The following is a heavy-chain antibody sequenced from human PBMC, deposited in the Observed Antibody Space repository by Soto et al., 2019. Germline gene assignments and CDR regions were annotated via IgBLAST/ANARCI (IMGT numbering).Heavy chain of an antibody. CDR1: GFTFSNAW. Sequence: GGSLRLSCAASGFTFSNAWMNWVRQAPGKGLEWVGRIKSKSDGGTADYAAPVKGRFTMSREDSKNMLYLQMDSLKTEDTAVYYCNSFSVGWGQGTLVTVSS. V-gene: IGHV3-15*07. D-gene: IGHD1-26*01. CDR3: NSFSVG. J-gene: IGHJ4*02. CDR2: IKSKSDGGTA.